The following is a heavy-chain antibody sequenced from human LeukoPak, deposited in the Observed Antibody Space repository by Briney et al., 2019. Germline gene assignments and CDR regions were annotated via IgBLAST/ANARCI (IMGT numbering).Heavy chain of an antibody. CDR1: GGSVSSGSYY. CDR2: IDYSGST. D-gene: IGHD2-15*01. Sequence: SETLSLTCTVSGGSVSSGSYYWAWVRQPPGKGLEWIGCIDYSGSTYYNPSLKSRVTVSADTSKNQFSLKLTSVTAADTAVYYCARRWYHAYCDYWGQGSLVTVSS. V-gene: IGHV4-61*01. J-gene: IGHJ4*02. CDR3: ARRWYHAYCDY.